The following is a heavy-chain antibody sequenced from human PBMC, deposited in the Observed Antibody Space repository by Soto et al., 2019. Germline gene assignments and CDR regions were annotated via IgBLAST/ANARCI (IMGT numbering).Heavy chain of an antibody. CDR1: GLTFSSYG. Sequence: QVQLVESGGDVVQPGRSLRLSCAASGLTFSSYGMHWVRQAPGKGLEWVAVISYDGSDTYFADSVRGRFTISRDNSKNTQSPQKNSPRVENTAVDYCAKELCVYYASRGYHYGRVDCWGQGTLVTVSS. D-gene: IGHD3-22*01. V-gene: IGHV3-30*18. CDR2: ISYDGSDT. CDR3: AKELCVYYASRGYHYGRVDC. J-gene: IGHJ4*02.